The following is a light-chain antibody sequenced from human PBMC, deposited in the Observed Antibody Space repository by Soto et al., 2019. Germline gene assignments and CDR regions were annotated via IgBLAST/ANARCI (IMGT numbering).Light chain of an antibody. Sequence: QSALTQPASVSGSPGQSITISCIGSTTDVGRYNYVSWYQQLPGKAPKLLIYEVRNRPSGISNRFSGSKSGNTASLTISDLQADDEATYYCCSYTTTTTWVFGGGTKLTVL. J-gene: IGLJ3*02. CDR2: EVR. CDR1: TTDVGRYNY. V-gene: IGLV2-14*01. CDR3: CSYTTTTTWV.